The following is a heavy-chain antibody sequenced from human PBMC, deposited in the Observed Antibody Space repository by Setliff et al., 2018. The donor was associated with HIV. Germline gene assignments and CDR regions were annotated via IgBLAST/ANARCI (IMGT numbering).Heavy chain of an antibody. CDR1: GYTFISYG. CDR3: ARDAARRAAADTPVWFDP. CDR2: ISPYNGHT. D-gene: IGHD6-13*01. Sequence: GPSVKVSCKASGYTFISYGISWVRQAPGQGLEWMGWISPYNGHTNYAQKVQGRVTMTRDTFTSTAYMELRSLRSDDTAVYYCARDAARRAAADTPVWFDPWGQGTMVTVSS. J-gene: IGHJ5*02. V-gene: IGHV1-18*01.